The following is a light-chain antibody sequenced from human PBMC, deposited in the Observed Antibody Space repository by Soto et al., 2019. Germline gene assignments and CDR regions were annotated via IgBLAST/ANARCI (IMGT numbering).Light chain of an antibody. J-gene: IGKJ1*01. CDR3: QQYDSSPWP. CDR1: QSVSSSY. V-gene: IGKV3-20*01. CDR2: DTS. Sequence: EIVLSQSPGTLSLSPGERATLSCRASQSVSSSYLAWYQQTPGQAPRLLVYDTSYRATGVPDRFSGSGSGTDFTLTISRLEPEDSAVYYCQQYDSSPWPFGQGTKVAIK.